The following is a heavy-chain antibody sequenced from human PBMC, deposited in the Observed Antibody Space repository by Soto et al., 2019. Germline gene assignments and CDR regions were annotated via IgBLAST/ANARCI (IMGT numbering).Heavy chain of an antibody. CDR1: GGSFSGYY. J-gene: IGHJ4*02. D-gene: IGHD6-13*01. V-gene: IGHV4-34*01. Sequence: SETLSLTCAVYGGSFSGYYWSWIRQPPGKGLEWIGEINHSGSTNYNPSLKSRVTISVDTSKNQFSLKLSSVTAADTAVYYCARVYAAGLDYWGQGTLVPVSS. CDR2: INHSGST. CDR3: ARVYAAGLDY.